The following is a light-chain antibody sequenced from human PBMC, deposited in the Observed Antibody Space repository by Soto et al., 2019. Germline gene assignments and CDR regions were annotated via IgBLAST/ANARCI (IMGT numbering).Light chain of an antibody. Sequence: EIVLTQSPGTLSLSPGERAALSCRASQSVSSHLAWYQQKPGQAPRLLIYDASNRAAGIPARFSGSGSGTDFTLTISILEPEDFAVYHCVQRTSWPWTCGQGSKLEIK. CDR1: QSVSSH. CDR3: VQRTSWPWT. J-gene: IGKJ1*01. V-gene: IGKV3-11*01. CDR2: DAS.